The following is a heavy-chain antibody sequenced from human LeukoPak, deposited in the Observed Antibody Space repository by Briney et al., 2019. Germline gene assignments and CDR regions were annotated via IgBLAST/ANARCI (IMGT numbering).Heavy chain of an antibody. D-gene: IGHD3-10*01. CDR1: GGSISSSSYY. V-gene: IGHV4-39*07. Sequence: SETLSLTCTVSGGSISSSSYYWGWIRQPPGKGLEWIGSIYYSGSTYYNPSLKSRVTMSVDTSKNQFSLKLTSVTAADTAVYYCARVQYYGSGGPDAFDIWGQGTMVTVSS. J-gene: IGHJ3*02. CDR2: IYYSGST. CDR3: ARVQYYGSGGPDAFDI.